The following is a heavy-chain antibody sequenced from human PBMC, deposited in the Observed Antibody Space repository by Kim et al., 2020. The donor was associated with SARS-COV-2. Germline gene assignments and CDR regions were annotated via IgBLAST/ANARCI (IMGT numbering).Heavy chain of an antibody. CDR2: ISAYNGNT. Sequence: ASVKVSCKASGYTFTSYGISWVRQAPGQGLEWMGWISAYNGNTNYAQKLQGRVTMTTDTSTSTAYMELRSLRSDDTAVYYCARNPRYCSSTSCYTGWFDPWGQGTLVTVSS. J-gene: IGHJ5*02. CDR1: GYTFTSYG. V-gene: IGHV1-18*04. CDR3: ARNPRYCSSTSCYTGWFDP. D-gene: IGHD2-2*02.